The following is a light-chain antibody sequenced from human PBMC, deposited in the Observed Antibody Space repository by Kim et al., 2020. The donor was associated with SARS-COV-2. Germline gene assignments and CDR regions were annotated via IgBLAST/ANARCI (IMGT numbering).Light chain of an antibody. CDR2: YDS. CDR3: QVWDSSSDHPWV. Sequence: SYELTQPPSVSVAPGKTARITCGGNNIGSKSVHWYQQKPGQAPVLVIYYDSDRPSGIPERFSGSNSGNTATLTISRVEAGDEADYYCQVWDSSSDHPWVFGGGTQLPS. CDR1: NIGSKS. V-gene: IGLV3-21*04. J-gene: IGLJ3*02.